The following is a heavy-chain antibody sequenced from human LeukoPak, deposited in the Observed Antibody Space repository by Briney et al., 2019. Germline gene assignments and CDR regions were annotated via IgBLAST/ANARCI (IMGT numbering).Heavy chain of an antibody. D-gene: IGHD2-21*02. V-gene: IGHV3-48*03. Sequence: PGGSLRLSCAVSGFTFSSYEMEWVRQAPGKGLEWVSHISTSGSTIHYADSVKGRFTISRDNAKHSLFLQMDRLRAEDTAVYYCARLAVVTTDGMDVWGQGTTVTVSS. CDR3: ARLAVVTTDGMDV. CDR2: ISTSGSTI. CDR1: GFTFSSYE. J-gene: IGHJ6*02.